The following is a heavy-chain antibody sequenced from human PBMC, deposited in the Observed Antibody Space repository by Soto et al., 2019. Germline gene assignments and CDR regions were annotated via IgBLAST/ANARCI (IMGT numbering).Heavy chain of an antibody. CDR1: GHLFSNHW. Sequence: GESLKISCKGPGHLFSNHWIGWVRQTPGKGLEWMGLIFTRDSETKTSPSFQGHVSFSVDNSTNTVYLQWTSLKTTDTGIYFCARGYFDSGHGYDLWGQGTLVTVSS. J-gene: IGHJ5*02. CDR3: ARGYFDSGHGYDL. CDR2: IFTRDSET. D-gene: IGHD3-10*01. V-gene: IGHV5-51*01.